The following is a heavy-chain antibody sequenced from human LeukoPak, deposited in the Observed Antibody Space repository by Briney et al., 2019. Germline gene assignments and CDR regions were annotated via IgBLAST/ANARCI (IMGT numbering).Heavy chain of an antibody. CDR2: IIPIFGTA. CDR3: ARDSPGGSGSHYFDY. D-gene: IGHD3-10*01. CDR1: GGTFSSYA. J-gene: IGHJ4*02. Sequence: GASVKVSCKASGGTFSSYAISWVRQAPGHGLEWMGGIIPIFGTANYAQKFEGRVTITADKSTSTAYMELSSLRSEDTAVYYCARDSPGGSGSHYFDYWGQGTLVTVSS. V-gene: IGHV1-69*06.